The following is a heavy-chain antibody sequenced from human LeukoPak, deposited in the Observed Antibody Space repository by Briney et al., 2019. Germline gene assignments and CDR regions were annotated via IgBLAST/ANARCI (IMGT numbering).Heavy chain of an antibody. V-gene: IGHV5-51*01. Sequence: GESLKISCKGSGYSFTSYWIGWVRQMPGKGLEWMGTIYPGDSDTRYSPSFQGQVTISADKSISTAYLQWSSLKASDTAMYYCARRIDCSSTSCRAFDIWGQGTMVTVSS. CDR3: ARRIDCSSTSCRAFDI. J-gene: IGHJ3*02. CDR1: GYSFTSYW. CDR2: IYPGDSDT. D-gene: IGHD2-2*01.